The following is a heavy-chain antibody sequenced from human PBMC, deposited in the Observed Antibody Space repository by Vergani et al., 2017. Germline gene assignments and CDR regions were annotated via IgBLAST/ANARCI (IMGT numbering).Heavy chain of an antibody. CDR1: GGSISSSNYY. V-gene: IGHV4-39*02. CDR3: ARDYYDSSGYYVLDY. CDR2: IYYSGNT. Sequence: QLQLQESGPGLVKPSETLSLTCTVSGGSISSSNYYWGWIRQPPGTGLEWIGNIYYSGNTYYNPSLESRFTISVDTSKNQFSLKLSSVTAADTAVYYCARDYYDSSGYYVLDYWGQGTLVTVSS. J-gene: IGHJ4*02. D-gene: IGHD3-22*01.